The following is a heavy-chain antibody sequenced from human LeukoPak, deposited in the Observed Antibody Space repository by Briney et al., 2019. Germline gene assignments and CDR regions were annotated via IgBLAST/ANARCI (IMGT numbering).Heavy chain of an antibody. Sequence: SETLSLTCAVSGYSISSGYYWGWIRQPPGKGLEWIGSIYHSGSTQYNPSLKSRVTISIDTSKNQFFLKLNSVTAADTAVYYCAREPEYCTSSICHNWFDPWGQGTLVTVSS. D-gene: IGHD2-2*01. V-gene: IGHV4-38-2*02. CDR3: AREPEYCTSSICHNWFDP. J-gene: IGHJ5*02. CDR1: GYSISSGYY. CDR2: IYHSGST.